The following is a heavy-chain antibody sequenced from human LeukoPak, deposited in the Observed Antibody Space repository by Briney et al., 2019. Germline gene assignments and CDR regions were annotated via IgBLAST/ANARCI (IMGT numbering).Heavy chain of an antibody. Sequence: SETLSLTCGVYGGSFNDYYWSWIRQPPGKGLEWIGYIYYSGSTYYNPSLKSRVTISVDTSKNQFSLKLSSVTAADTAVYYCARTRRITMVRGGILFDPWGQGTLVTVSS. D-gene: IGHD3-10*01. CDR2: IYYSGST. CDR3: ARTRRITMVRGGILFDP. J-gene: IGHJ5*02. V-gene: IGHV4-59*06. CDR1: GGSFNDYY.